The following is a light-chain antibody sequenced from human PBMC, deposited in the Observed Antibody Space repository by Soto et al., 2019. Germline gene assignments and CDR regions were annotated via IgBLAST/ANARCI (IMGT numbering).Light chain of an antibody. CDR2: AAS. V-gene: IGKV1-9*01. CDR3: QQLNRYPPWT. Sequence: DIQLTQSPSFLSASVGDRVTITCRASQDISDYLAWYQQKPGKAPKLLIYAASTLKSGVPSRFSGSGSGTEFTLTISSLQPEDFATYYCQQLNRYPPWTFGQGTKVEIK. CDR1: QDISDY. J-gene: IGKJ1*01.